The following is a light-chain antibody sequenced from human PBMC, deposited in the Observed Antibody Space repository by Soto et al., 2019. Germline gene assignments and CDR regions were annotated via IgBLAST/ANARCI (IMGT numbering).Light chain of an antibody. CDR3: SSYTTTTRL. J-gene: IGLJ3*02. CDR2: EVS. Sequence: QSVLTQPASVSGSPGQSITISCTGTSSDIGSNNYVSWFQQRPGKAPTLIIYEVSNRPSGVSTHFSGSKSGNTASLTISGRLPEDEAEYCCSSYTTTTRLFGGGTKLTVL. V-gene: IGLV2-14*01. CDR1: SSDIGSNNY.